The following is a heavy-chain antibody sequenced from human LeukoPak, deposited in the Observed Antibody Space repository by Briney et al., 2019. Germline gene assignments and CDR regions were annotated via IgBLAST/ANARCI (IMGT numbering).Heavy chain of an antibody. CDR3: ARGLSSGYYIDAFDI. CDR1: GFTFSSYV. V-gene: IGHV3-48*03. CDR2: ISSSGSTI. D-gene: IGHD3-22*01. Sequence: PGGSLRLSCAASGFTFSSYVMNWVRQAPGKGLEWVSYISSSGSTIYYADSVKGRFTISRDNAKNSLYLQMNSLRAEDTAVYYCARGLSSGYYIDAFDIWGQGAMVTVSS. J-gene: IGHJ3*02.